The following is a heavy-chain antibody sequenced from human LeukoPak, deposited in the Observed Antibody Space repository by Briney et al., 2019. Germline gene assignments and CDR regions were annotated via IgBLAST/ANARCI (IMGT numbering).Heavy chain of an antibody. CDR3: ARDHPNGFDWLPTLDY. CDR2: INPNSGGT. CDR1: GYTFTSYG. J-gene: IGHJ4*02. V-gene: IGHV1-2*02. D-gene: IGHD3-9*01. Sequence: ASVKVSCRASGYTFTSYGISWVRQAPGQGLEWMGWINPNSGGTNYAQKFQGRVTMTRDTSISTAHMELSRLRSDDTAVYYCARDHPNGFDWLPTLDYWGQGTLVTVSS.